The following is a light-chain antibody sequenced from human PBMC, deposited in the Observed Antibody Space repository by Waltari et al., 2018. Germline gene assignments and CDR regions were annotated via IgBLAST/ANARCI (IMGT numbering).Light chain of an antibody. Sequence: SSALTQPSSLSVSPGQTATTSCAGAELANRKVRWLKQKPGQAPVLVSYMDRERPSGTPERFSGSSTGTTVPLTSTGAQVEDGAEYYCYSATDNNLVCGGGSRLTVL. CDR2: MDR. CDR3: YSATDNNLV. J-gene: IGLJ3*02. CDR1: ELANRK. V-gene: IGLV3-27*01.